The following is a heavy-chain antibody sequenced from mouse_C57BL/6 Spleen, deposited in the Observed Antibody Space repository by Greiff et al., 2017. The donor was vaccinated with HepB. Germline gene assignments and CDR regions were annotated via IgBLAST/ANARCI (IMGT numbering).Heavy chain of an antibody. CDR1: GYAFSSSW. CDR3: AREYYYGSSYSYWYFDV. J-gene: IGHJ1*03. CDR2: IYPGDGDT. Sequence: QVQLKQSGPELVKPGASVKISCKASGYAFSSSWMNWVKQRPGKGLEWIGRIYPGDGDTNYNGKFKGKATLTADKSSSTAYMQLSSLTSEDSAVYFCAREYYYGSSYSYWYFDVWGTGTTVTVSS. V-gene: IGHV1-82*01. D-gene: IGHD1-1*01.